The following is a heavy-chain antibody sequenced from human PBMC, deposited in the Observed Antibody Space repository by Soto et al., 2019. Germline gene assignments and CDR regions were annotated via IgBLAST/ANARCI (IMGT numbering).Heavy chain of an antibody. CDR3: ARGPSYRIVLMVYALGHWFDP. V-gene: IGHV3-30-3*01. Sequence: PGGSLRLSCAASGFTFSSYAMHWVRQAPGKGLEWVAVISYDGSNKYYADSVKGRFTISRDNSKNTLYLQMNSLRAEDTAVYYCARGPSYRIVLMVYALGHWFDPWGQGTLVTVSS. J-gene: IGHJ5*02. D-gene: IGHD2-8*01. CDR2: ISYDGSNK. CDR1: GFTFSSYA.